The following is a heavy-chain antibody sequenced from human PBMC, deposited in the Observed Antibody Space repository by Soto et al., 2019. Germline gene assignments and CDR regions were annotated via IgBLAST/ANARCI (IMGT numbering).Heavy chain of an antibody. Sequence: ASVKVSCKASGYTFTSYDINWVRQATGQGLEWMGWMNPNSGNTGYAQKFQGRVTMTKNTSISTAYMKLSSLRSEDTAVYSCARGRGIAARPRPPDYWGQGTLVTVSS. CDR1: GYTFTSYD. CDR2: MNPNSGNT. D-gene: IGHD6-6*01. CDR3: ARGRGIAARPRPPDY. V-gene: IGHV1-8*01. J-gene: IGHJ4*02.